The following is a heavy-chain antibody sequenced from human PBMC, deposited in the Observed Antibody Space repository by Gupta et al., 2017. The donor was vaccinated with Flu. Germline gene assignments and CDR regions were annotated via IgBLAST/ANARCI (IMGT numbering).Heavy chain of an antibody. D-gene: IGHD3-10*01. CDR2: IAADDSVK. CDR1: GFPFRSYW. Sequence: EEQLVESGGGLVQPGGSLRLSCVVYGFPFRSYWMDWVRQAPGKGLEWVANIAADDSVKNYADSVKGRFTISREDAKNSLYLQMNSLRAEDTAVYYCARNRGWQQFDYWGQGALVTVSS. J-gene: IGHJ4*02. CDR3: ARNRGWQQFDY. V-gene: IGHV3-7*01.